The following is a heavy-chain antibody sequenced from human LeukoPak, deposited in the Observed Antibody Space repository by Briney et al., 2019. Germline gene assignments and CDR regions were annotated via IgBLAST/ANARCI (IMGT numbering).Heavy chain of an antibody. CDR1: GYSISSGYY. CDR3: ARGFDSNYVYYYYYMDV. D-gene: IGHD4-11*01. CDR2: IYHSGST. J-gene: IGHJ6*03. Sequence: SETLSLTCTVSGYSISSGYYWGWIRQPPGKGLEWIGSIYHSGSTYYNPSLKSRVTISVDTSKNQFSLKLSSVTAADTAVYYCARGFDSNYVYYYYYMDVWGKGTTVTVSS. V-gene: IGHV4-38-2*02.